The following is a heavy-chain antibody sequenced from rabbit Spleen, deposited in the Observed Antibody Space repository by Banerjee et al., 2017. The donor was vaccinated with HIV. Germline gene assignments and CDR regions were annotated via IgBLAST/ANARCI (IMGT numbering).Heavy chain of an antibody. CDR2: LYTGNGKT. CDR3: ARDAGRGDYIDGVFNL. D-gene: IGHD8-1*01. J-gene: IGHJ4*01. CDR1: GFSFSSGYD. Sequence: QQLVESGGGLVKPGASLTLTCKASGFSFSSGYDMCWVRQAPGKGLEWIACLYTGNGKTYYANWAKGRFTISKTSSTTVTLQMTSLTVADTATYFCARDAGRGDYIDGVFNLWGQGTLVTVS. V-gene: IGHV1S40*01.